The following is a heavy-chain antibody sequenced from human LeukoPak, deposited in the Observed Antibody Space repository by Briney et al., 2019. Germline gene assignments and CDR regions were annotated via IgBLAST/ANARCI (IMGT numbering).Heavy chain of an antibody. CDR1: DGSISSSTYY. V-gene: IGHV4-39*07. CDR2: IYYGGIT. D-gene: IGHD3-3*01. J-gene: IGHJ5*02. Sequence: SETLSLTCTVSDGSISSSTYYWGWIRQPPGKGLEWIGSIYYGGITYYNPSLKSRVTISVDTSKNQFSLKLSSVTAADTAVYYCAGEGYDFWRRGNWFDPWGQGTLVTVSS. CDR3: AGEGYDFWRRGNWFDP.